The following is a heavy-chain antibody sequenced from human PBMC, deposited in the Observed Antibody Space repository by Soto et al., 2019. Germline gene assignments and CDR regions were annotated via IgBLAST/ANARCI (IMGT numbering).Heavy chain of an antibody. V-gene: IGHV3-15*07. J-gene: IGHJ4*02. CDR2: IKSKTDGGTT. Sequence: EVQLVESGGGLVKPGGSLRLSCAASGFTFSNAWMNWVRQAPGKGLEWVGRIKSKTDGGTTDYAAPVKSRFTISRDDSKNTLYLQMNSLKTEDTAVYYCTTRITMVRGVIITENWGQGTLVTVSS. CDR1: GFTFSNAW. CDR3: TTRITMVRGVIITEN. D-gene: IGHD3-10*01.